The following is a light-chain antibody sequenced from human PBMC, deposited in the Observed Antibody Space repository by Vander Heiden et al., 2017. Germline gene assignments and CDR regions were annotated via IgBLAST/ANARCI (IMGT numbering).Light chain of an antibody. Sequence: QTVVTQEPSLTVCPGGTVTLTCASSTGAVTSGYYPNWFQQKPGQAPRALIDSTSNKHSWTPARFSGSLLGGKAALTLSGVQPEDEAEYYCLLYYGGAQLWVFGGGTKLTVL. J-gene: IGLJ3*02. CDR2: STS. CDR3: LLYYGGAQLWV. CDR1: TGAVTSGYY. V-gene: IGLV7-43*01.